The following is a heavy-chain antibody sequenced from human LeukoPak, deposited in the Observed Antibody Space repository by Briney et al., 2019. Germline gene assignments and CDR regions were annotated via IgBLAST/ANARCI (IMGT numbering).Heavy chain of an antibody. CDR1: GGSISSYY. CDR2: IYYSGST. CDR3: TRCGYSYGLPGYYYMDV. Sequence: SGTLCLTCTVSGGSISSYYWSWVRQPPGKGLEWIGDIYYSGSTNYTPSLTSRVTISVDTSKNQFSLKLSSVTAADTAVYYCTRCGYSYGLPGYYYMDVWGKGTTVTVSS. V-gene: IGHV4-59*01. D-gene: IGHD5-18*01. J-gene: IGHJ6*03.